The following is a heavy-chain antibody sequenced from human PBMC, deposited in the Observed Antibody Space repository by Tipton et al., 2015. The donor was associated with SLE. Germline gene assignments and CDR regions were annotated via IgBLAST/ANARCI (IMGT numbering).Heavy chain of an antibody. J-gene: IGHJ6*02. Sequence: TLSLTCAVYGGSFSAYYWGWIRQSPGKGLEWIGFILYSGSTNYNPSLKSRVVMSLDTSKNQFSLKLTSVTAADTAVYYCASCLRSGRDWLYYYGMDVWGQGTTVTVSS. CDR2: ILYSGST. V-gene: IGHV4-59*01. CDR1: GGSFSAYY. CDR3: ASCLRSGRDWLYYYGMDV. D-gene: IGHD1-26*01.